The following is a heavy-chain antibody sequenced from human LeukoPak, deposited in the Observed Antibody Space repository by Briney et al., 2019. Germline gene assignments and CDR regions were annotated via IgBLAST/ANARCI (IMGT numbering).Heavy chain of an antibody. CDR2: ISYDGSNK. J-gene: IGHJ4*02. CDR1: GFTFSSYG. CDR3: AKGGYYFDY. D-gene: IGHD3-22*01. V-gene: IGHV3-30*18. Sequence: QAGGSLRRSCAASGFTFSSYGMPWVRQAPGKGLEWVAVISYDGSNKYYADSVKGRFTISRDNSKNTLYLQMNSLRAEDTAVYYCAKGGYYFDYWGQGTLVTVSS.